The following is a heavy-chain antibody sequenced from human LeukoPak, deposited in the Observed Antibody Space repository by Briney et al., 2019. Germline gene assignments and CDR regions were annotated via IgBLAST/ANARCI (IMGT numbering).Heavy chain of an antibody. CDR1: GFTVSSNY. Sequence: GGSLRLSCAASGFTVSSNYMSWVRQAPGKGLEWVAVISYDGNAKHYADSVKGRFTISRDNSKNTLYLQMNSLRSEDTAVYYCAKEKVFTSTSWTTIEYWGQGTLVTVSS. CDR2: ISYDGNAK. D-gene: IGHD6-13*01. CDR3: AKEKVFTSTSWTTIEY. J-gene: IGHJ4*02. V-gene: IGHV3-30*18.